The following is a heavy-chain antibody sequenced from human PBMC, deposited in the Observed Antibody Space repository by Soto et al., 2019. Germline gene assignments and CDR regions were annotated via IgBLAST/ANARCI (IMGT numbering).Heavy chain of an antibody. CDR2: TYYRSRWYN. CDR3: AGTTSHQWYYMDF. CDR1: GDSVSSKSAA. J-gene: IGHJ6*03. Sequence: QTLSLTCAISGDSVSSKSAAWNWIRLSPSRGLEWLARTYYRSRWYNDYAVSVRSRITVNPDTSKNQFSLQLTSVTPEDTAVYYCAGTTSHQWYYMDFWGKGTTVTVSS. D-gene: IGHD1-7*01. V-gene: IGHV6-1*01.